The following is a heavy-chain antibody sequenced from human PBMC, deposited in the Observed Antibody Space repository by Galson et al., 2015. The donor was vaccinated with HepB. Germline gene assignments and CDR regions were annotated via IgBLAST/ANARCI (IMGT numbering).Heavy chain of an antibody. D-gene: IGHD1-26*01. CDR3: ASGGSYYEAEYFQH. CDR1: GGTFSSYA. Sequence: SCKASGGTFSSYAISWVRQAPGQGLEWMGRIIPILGIANYAQKFQGRVTITADKSTSTAYMELSSLRSEDTAVYYCASGGSYYEAEYFQHWGQGTLVTVSS. CDR2: IIPILGIA. V-gene: IGHV1-69*04. J-gene: IGHJ1*01.